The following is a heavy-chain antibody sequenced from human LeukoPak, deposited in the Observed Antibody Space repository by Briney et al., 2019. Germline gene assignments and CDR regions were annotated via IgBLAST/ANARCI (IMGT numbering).Heavy chain of an antibody. D-gene: IGHD3-22*01. CDR1: GYTFTGYY. J-gene: IGHJ4*02. Sequence: ASVKVSCKASGYTFTGYYMHWVRQAPGQGLEWVGWINPNSGGTNYAQKFQGRVTMTRDTSISTAYMELSRLRSDDTAVYYCARDLFHYYDSSGYPHHPIDYWGQGTLVTVSS. CDR2: INPNSGGT. CDR3: ARDLFHYYDSSGYPHHPIDY. V-gene: IGHV1-2*02.